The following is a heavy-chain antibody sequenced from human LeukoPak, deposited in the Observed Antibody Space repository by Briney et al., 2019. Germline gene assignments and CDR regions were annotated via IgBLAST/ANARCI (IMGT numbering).Heavy chain of an antibody. Sequence: PGGSLRLSCAASGFTFSSYGMHWVRQAPGKGLEWVAVIWYDGSNKYYADSVKGRFTISRDNSKNTLYLQMNSLRAEDTAVYYCARDRPSITISRRWFDPWGQGTLVTVSS. CDR1: GFTFSSYG. D-gene: IGHD3-9*01. J-gene: IGHJ5*02. CDR3: ARDRPSITISRRWFDP. CDR2: IWYDGSNK. V-gene: IGHV3-33*01.